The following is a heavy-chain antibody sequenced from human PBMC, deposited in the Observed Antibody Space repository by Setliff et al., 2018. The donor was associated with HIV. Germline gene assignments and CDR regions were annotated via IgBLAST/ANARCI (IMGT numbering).Heavy chain of an antibody. J-gene: IGHJ6*02. CDR2: ISGYNANT. CDR1: GYTFTTYG. V-gene: IGHV1-18*01. Sequence: VASVKVSCKASGYTFTTYGLTWVRQAPGQGLEWMGWISGYNANTYYAEKLQGRVTVTIDTSTTTAYMELRSLRSDYTAVYYCARGGYCSGTSCSMDSFYFYGMDVWGQGTTVTVSS. CDR3: ARGGYCSGTSCSMDSFYFYGMDV. D-gene: IGHD2-2*01.